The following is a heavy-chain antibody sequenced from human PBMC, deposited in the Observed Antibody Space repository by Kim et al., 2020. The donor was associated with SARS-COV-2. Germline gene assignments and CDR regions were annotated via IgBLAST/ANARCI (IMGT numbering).Heavy chain of an antibody. V-gene: IGHV4-4*02. CDR3: ARFRAYSYYFDY. CDR1: GGSISSSNW. CDR2: IYHSGST. D-gene: IGHD5-18*01. J-gene: IGHJ4*02. Sequence: SETLSLTCAVSGGSISSSNWWNWVRQPPGKGLEWIGEIYHSGSTNYNPSLKSRVTISVDKSKNQFSLKLSSVTAADTAVYYCARFRAYSYYFDYWGQGTLVTVSS.